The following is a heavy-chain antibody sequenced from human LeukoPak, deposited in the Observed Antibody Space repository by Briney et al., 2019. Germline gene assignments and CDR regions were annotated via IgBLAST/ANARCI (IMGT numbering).Heavy chain of an antibody. Sequence: ASVKVSCKASGYTFTSYAMHWVRQAPGQRLEWMGWINAGNGNTKYSQKFQGRVTITRDTSASTAHMELSSLRSEDTAVYYCARKISSSWYFSVDFDYWGQGTLVTVSS. CDR1: GYTFTSYA. J-gene: IGHJ4*02. V-gene: IGHV1-3*01. CDR3: ARKISSSWYFSVDFDY. D-gene: IGHD6-13*01. CDR2: INAGNGNT.